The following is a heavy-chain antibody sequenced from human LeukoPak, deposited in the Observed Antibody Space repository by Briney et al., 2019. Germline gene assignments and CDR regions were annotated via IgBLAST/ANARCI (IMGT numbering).Heavy chain of an antibody. CDR3: ARVYGDYPSY. V-gene: IGHV3-7*03. Sequence: GGSLRLSCAASGFTFSNYWMSWVRQAPGKGLEWVANIKQDGSEKYYVDSVKGRFTISRDNAKNSLYLQMNSLRAEDTAVYYCARVYGDYPSYWGQGTLVTVSS. D-gene: IGHD4-17*01. J-gene: IGHJ4*02. CDR2: IKQDGSEK. CDR1: GFTFSNYW.